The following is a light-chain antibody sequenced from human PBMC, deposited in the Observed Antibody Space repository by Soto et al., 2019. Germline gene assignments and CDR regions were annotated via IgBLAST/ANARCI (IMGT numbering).Light chain of an antibody. CDR2: ATS. Sequence: QLTQSPSSLSASVGDRVTITCRASQGISSYLAWYQQKPGRAPQLLIYATSTLQTGVPSRFRGSGSGTDFTLTISSLQPEDFGTYFCQQHDSYPLTFGPGTKVDIK. V-gene: IGKV1-9*01. J-gene: IGKJ3*01. CDR3: QQHDSYPLT. CDR1: QGISSY.